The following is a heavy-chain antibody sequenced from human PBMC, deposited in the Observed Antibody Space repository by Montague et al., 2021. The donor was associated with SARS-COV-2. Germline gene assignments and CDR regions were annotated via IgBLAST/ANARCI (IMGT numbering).Heavy chain of an antibody. V-gene: IGHV4-34*01. D-gene: IGHD1-26*01. J-gene: IGHJ3*01. Sequence: SETLSLTCAVYGGSLSGSWWSWIRQSPGQGLEWIGELYDSGRANXHPSLKWRLTMSVDTSKNQFSLKLNSLTAADTAIYYCARVTWPVPVGGTFGAFDVWGQGTVVTVSS. CDR3: ARVTWPVPVGGTFGAFDV. CDR2: LYDSGRA. CDR1: GGSLSGSW.